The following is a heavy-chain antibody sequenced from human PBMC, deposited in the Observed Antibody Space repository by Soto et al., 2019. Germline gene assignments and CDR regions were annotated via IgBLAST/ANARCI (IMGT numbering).Heavy chain of an antibody. Sequence: SETLSLTCTVSCGSISSSSYYWGWIRQPPGKGLEWIGSIYYSGSTYYNPSLKSRVTISVDTSKNQFSLKLSSVTAADTAVYYCARAPYSSSLYYYYYGMDVWGQGTTVTVSS. J-gene: IGHJ6*02. CDR3: ARAPYSSSLYYYYYGMDV. CDR1: CGSISSSSYY. D-gene: IGHD6-13*01. V-gene: IGHV4-39*01. CDR2: IYYSGST.